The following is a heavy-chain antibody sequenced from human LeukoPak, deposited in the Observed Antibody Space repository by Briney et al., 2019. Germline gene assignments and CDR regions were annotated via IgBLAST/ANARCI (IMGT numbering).Heavy chain of an antibody. D-gene: IGHD3-3*01. CDR3: GRDWELRFHQGGLDY. V-gene: IGHV1-2*06. J-gene: IGHJ4*02. CDR2: INPRDGET. Sequence: ASVKVSCKASGYNFVGYYIHWVRQAPGRGLEWMGRINPRDGETNFAQKFQGRVTMTSDTSISTAYMELSGLRSDDTAVYYYGRDWELRFHQGGLDYWGQGALVTVSS. CDR1: GYNFVGYY.